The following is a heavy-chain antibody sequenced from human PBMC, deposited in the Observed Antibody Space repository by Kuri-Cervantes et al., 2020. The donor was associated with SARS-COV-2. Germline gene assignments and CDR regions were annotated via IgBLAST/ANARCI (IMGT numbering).Heavy chain of an antibody. CDR3: ARDGSPRVWNGYYMDY. J-gene: IGHJ4*02. CDR1: GFTFSSYG. CDR2: ISHDGTTQ. D-gene: IGHD3-3*01. Sequence: GESLKISCEASGFTFSSYGMHWVRQAPGKGLEWVAVISHDGTTQNYADSLKGLFTISRDNSKNTLYLELNSLRAEDTAVYYCARDGSPRVWNGYYMDYWGQGTLVTVSS. V-gene: IGHV3-30*03.